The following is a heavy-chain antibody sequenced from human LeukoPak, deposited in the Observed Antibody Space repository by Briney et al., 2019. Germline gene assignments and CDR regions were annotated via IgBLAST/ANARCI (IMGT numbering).Heavy chain of an antibody. J-gene: IGHJ4*02. V-gene: IGHV1-2*06. D-gene: IGHD3-9*01. CDR2: INHNSGGT. CDR3: ARAGGETGYRFFDY. Sequence: ASVKVSCKASGYTFTGYYMHWVRQAPGQGLEWMGRINHNSGGTNYAQKFQGRVIMTRDTSISTAYMELSRLRSDDTAVYYCARAGGETGYRFFDYWGQGTLVTVSS. CDR1: GYTFTGYY.